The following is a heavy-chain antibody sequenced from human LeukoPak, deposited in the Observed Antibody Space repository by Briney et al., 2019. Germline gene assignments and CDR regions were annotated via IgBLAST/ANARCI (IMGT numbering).Heavy chain of an antibody. CDR2: IIPTFGTA. CDR3: ARYDLYAPYYFDY. V-gene: IGHV1-69*06. D-gene: IGHD3-3*01. CDR1: GGTFSSYA. J-gene: IGHJ4*02. Sequence: GSSVKVSCKASGGTFSSYAISWVRQAPGQGLEWMGGIIPTFGTANYAQKFQGRVTITADKSTSTAYMELSSLRSEDTAVYYCARYDLYAPYYFDYWGQGTLVTVSS.